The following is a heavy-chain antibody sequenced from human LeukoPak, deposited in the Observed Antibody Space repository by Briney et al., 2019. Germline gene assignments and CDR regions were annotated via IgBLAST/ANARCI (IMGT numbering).Heavy chain of an antibody. V-gene: IGHV3-48*03. D-gene: IGHD3-16*02. CDR2: ISSSGSNI. CDR1: GFTFSSYE. CDR3: ARDPGYDYVWGSYRSFDY. J-gene: IGHJ4*02. Sequence: GGSLRLSCPASGFTFSSYEMNWVRQAPGKWLEWVSYISSSGSNIYYADSVKGRFTISRDNAKNSLYLQMNSLRAEDTAVYYCARDPGYDYVWGSYRSFDYWGQGTLVTVSS.